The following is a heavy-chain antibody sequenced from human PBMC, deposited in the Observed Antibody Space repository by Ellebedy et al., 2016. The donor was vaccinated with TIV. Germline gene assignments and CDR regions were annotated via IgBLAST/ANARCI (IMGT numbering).Heavy chain of an antibody. V-gene: IGHV4-59*01. CDR2: IYYSGST. D-gene: IGHD6-13*01. Sequence: SETLSLTCTVSGGSISSYYWSWIRQPPGKGLEWIGYIYYSGSTNYNPSLKSRVTISVDTSKNQFSLKLSSVTAADTAVYYCAKTYSSSWYGLKYWFDPWGQGTLVTVSS. CDR1: GGSISSYY. J-gene: IGHJ5*02. CDR3: AKTYSSSWYGLKYWFDP.